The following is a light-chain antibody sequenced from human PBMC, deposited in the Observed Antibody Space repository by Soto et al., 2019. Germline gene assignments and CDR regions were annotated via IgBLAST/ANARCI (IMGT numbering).Light chain of an antibody. J-gene: IGKJ1*01. Sequence: VLTQSPVTLSLSPGERATLCCRASQSFRGLLAGCQQKPGQAPRILIYGASSRATGSPDRFSGSGSGTDFTLTISRLVPEDFAVDYCHQYGSSPATFGQGTKVDIK. CDR2: GAS. CDR1: QSFRGL. V-gene: IGKV3-20*01. CDR3: HQYGSSPAT.